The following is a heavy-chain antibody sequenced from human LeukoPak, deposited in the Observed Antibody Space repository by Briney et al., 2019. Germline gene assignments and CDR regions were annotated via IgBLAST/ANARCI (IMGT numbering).Heavy chain of an antibody. V-gene: IGHV7-4-1*02. J-gene: IGHJ4*02. CDR2: INTITGNP. CDR1: GYIFSSYS. Sequence: ASVTVSCKASGYIFSSYSLNWVRQAPGQGLEWMGWINTITGNPTYAQGFTGRFVFSLDTSVSTAYLQISTLKAEDTAVYYCARVRGYGDYEYHFDFWGQGTLVTVSS. D-gene: IGHD4-17*01. CDR3: ARVRGYGDYEYHFDF.